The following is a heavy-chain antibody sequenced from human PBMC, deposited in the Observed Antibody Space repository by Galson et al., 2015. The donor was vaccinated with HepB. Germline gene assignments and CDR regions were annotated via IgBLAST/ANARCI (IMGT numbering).Heavy chain of an antibody. V-gene: IGHV1-8*01. CDR1: GYTFTSYD. CDR3: ARAMGIITFGGVIVRTGFDP. Sequence: SVKVSCKASGYTFTSYDINWVRQATGQGLEWMGWMNPNSGNTGYAQKFQGRVTMTRNTSISTAYMELSSLRSEDTAVYYCARAMGIITFGGVIVRTGFDPWGQGTLVTVSS. CDR2: MNPNSGNT. D-gene: IGHD3-16*02. J-gene: IGHJ5*02.